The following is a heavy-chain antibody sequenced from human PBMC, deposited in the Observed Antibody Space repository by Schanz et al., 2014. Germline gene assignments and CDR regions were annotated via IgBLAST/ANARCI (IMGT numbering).Heavy chain of an antibody. J-gene: IGHJ4*02. CDR2: IHYSGNT. D-gene: IGHD6-13*01. CDR3: ARAAGPVDH. V-gene: IGHV4-59*02. CDR1: GGSVSTYY. Sequence: QVQLQESGPGLVKSSETLSLTCTVSGGSVSTYYWHWIRQPPGKGLEWIGYIHYSGNTNYNPSLKSRVTISLDTSKNQFSLKVNSVTAADTAVYYCARAAGPVDHWGQGTLVTVSS.